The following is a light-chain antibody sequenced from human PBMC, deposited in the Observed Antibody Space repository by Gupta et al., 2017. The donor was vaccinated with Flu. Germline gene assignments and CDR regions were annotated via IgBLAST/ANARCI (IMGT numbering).Light chain of an antibody. J-gene: IGLJ3*02. V-gene: IGLV7-46*01. CDR1: TGAVTSGHY. Sequence: TVTLTCGLSTGAVTSGHYPDWFQQQPGQAPRTLIFDTDNKLSWTPARFSGSLLGSKAALTLSGAQLEDEADYYCGRTYSDSRGVFGGGTKLTVL. CDR3: GRTYSDSRGV. CDR2: DTD.